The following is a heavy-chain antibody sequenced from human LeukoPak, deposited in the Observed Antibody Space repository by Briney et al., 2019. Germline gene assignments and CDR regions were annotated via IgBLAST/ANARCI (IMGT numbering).Heavy chain of an antibody. CDR1: GYTFTSYG. D-gene: IGHD5-12*01. J-gene: IGHJ3*02. V-gene: IGHV1-18*01. Sequence: ASVKVSCKASGYTFTSYGISWVRQAPGQGLEWMGWISAYNGNTNYAQKLQGRVTMTTDTSTSTAYMELRSLRSDDTAVYYCARTSRGYSGYDEGGAFDIWGQGTMVTVSS. CDR3: ARTSRGYSGYDEGGAFDI. CDR2: ISAYNGNT.